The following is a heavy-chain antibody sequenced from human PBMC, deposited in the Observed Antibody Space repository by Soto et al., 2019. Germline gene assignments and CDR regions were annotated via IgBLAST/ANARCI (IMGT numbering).Heavy chain of an antibody. D-gene: IGHD2-15*01. J-gene: IGHJ4*02. CDR3: AREDIVKAGRRFDY. Sequence: SVKVSCKASGGTFSSYTISWVRQAPGQGLEWMGRIIPILGIANYAQKFQGRVTITADKSTSTAYMELSSLRSEDTAVYYCAREDIVKAGRRFDYWGQGTLVTVSS. V-gene: IGHV1-69*04. CDR1: GGTFSSYT. CDR2: IIPILGIA.